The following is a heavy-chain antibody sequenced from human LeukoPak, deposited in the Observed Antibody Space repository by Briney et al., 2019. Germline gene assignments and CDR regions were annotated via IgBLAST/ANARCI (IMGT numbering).Heavy chain of an antibody. D-gene: IGHD6-19*01. J-gene: IGHJ4*02. CDR1: GFTFSSYA. CDR3: AKDLGSSGYYDD. V-gene: IGHV3-23*01. CDR2: ISGCGGST. Sequence: QPGASMSLSCAPSGFTFSSYAMRWVRQAPGEGLEWVSAISGCGGSTYHADSVEGRLTISRDNTKNTLYLQMNSVRAEDTGVYYCAKDLGSSGYYDDWGQGTLVTVSS.